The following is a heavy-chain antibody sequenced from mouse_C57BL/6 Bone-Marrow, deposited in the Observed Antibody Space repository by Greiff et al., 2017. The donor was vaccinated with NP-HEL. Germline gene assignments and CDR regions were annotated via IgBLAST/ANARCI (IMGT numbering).Heavy chain of an antibody. J-gene: IGHJ2*01. Sequence: QVQLKQPGAELVRPGTSVKLSCKASGYTFTSYWMHWVKQRPGQGLEWIGVIDPSDSYTNYNQKFKGKATLTVDTSSSTAYMQLSSLTSEDSAVYYCASSQLTGNPLDYWGQGTTLTVSS. CDR1: GYTFTSYW. D-gene: IGHD4-1*01. V-gene: IGHV1-59*01. CDR3: ASSQLTGNPLDY. CDR2: IDPSDSYT.